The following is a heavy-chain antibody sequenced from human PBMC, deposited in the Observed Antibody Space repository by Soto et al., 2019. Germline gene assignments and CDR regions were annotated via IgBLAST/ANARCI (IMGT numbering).Heavy chain of an antibody. D-gene: IGHD3-16*01. CDR1: SGSISSNNW. V-gene: IGHV4-4*02. J-gene: IGHJ3*02. Sequence: QVQLQESGPGLVKPSGTLSLTCTVTSGSISSNNWWSWVRQSPVKGLEWLGEIYYGGSTNYNPSVMNRISISIDTASNQFSLRLTSVTAVDTAVYYCAQASGSITVRGPFDIWGQGTLVTVSS. CDR2: IYYGGST. CDR3: AQASGSITVRGPFDI.